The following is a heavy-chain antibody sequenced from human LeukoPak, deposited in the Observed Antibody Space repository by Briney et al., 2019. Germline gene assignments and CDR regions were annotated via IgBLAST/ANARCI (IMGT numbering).Heavy chain of an antibody. D-gene: IGHD5-12*01. Sequence: PSETLSLTCTVSGGSISSYYWNWIRQPPGKGLEWIGYLYYSGSTNYNPSLKSRVTISVDTSKNQFSLKLGSVTAADTAVYYCARARGFERRFDYWGQGTLVTVSS. J-gene: IGHJ4*02. V-gene: IGHV4-59*01. CDR2: LYYSGST. CDR1: GGSISSYY. CDR3: ARARGFERRFDY.